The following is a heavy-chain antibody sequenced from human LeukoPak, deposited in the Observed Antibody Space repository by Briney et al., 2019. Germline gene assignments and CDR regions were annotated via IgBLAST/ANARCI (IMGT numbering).Heavy chain of an antibody. D-gene: IGHD6-19*01. V-gene: IGHV4-34*01. J-gene: IGHJ4*02. CDR1: GGSFSGYY. CDR2: INHSGST. CDR3: ATIPSSGWPAFDY. Sequence: SETLSLTCAVYGGSFSGYYWSWIRQPPGKGLEWIGEINHSGSTNYNPSLKSRVTISVDTSKNQFSLKLSSVTAADTAVYYCATIPSSGWPAFDYWGQGTPVTVSS.